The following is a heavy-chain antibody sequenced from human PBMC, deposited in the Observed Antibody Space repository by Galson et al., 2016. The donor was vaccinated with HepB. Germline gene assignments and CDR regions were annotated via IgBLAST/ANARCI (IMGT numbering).Heavy chain of an antibody. CDR2: IGGSGANT. V-gene: IGHV3-23*01. CDR1: GFTFSNYA. CDR3: AKLIRTGSSGFDS. D-gene: IGHD5-12*01. J-gene: IGHJ4*02. Sequence: SLRLSCAASGFTFSNYAMSWVRQAPGKGLEWVSTIGGSGANTYIGDSVKGRFTISRDNSKSTLCLQMDSLRAEDTAVYFCAKLIRTGSSGFDSWGQGTLVTVSS.